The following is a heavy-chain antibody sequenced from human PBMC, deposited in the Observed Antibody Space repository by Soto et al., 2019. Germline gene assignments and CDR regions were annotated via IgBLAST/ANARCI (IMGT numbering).Heavy chain of an antibody. CDR1: GFSLSTSGVG. CDR3: ARLDKVTRAFDY. D-gene: IGHD4-17*01. Sequence: QITLKESGPTLVKPTQPLTLTCTFSGFSLSTSGVGVGWIRQPPGKALEWLALIYWDDDKRYSPSLKSSLTITKDTSKNQVVLTMTYMDPVDTATYYCARLDKVTRAFDYWGQGTLVTVSS. J-gene: IGHJ4*02. CDR2: IYWDDDK. V-gene: IGHV2-5*02.